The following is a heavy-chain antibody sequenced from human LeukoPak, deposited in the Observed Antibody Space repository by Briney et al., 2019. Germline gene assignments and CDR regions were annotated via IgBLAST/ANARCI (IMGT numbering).Heavy chain of an antibody. V-gene: IGHV3-23*01. CDR3: AKDPYQTYREYGSARPYY. Sequence: GGSLRLSCAASGFTFSSYAMSWVRQAPGKRLEWVSAISGSGDYTNYAGSVKGRFTISRDNSKNTLYLQMNSLRAEGTAVYYCAKDPYQTYREYGSARPYYLGQGTLVTVSS. D-gene: IGHD3-10*01. CDR2: ISGSGDYT. J-gene: IGHJ4*02. CDR1: GFTFSSYA.